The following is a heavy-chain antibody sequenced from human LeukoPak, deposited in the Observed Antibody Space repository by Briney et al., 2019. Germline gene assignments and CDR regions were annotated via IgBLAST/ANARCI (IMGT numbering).Heavy chain of an antibody. Sequence: GESLRLSCAASGFTVTNFGMHWVRQAPGKGLEWVAFLRFDGTTKYYAESVKGRFTISRDNSKNTLYLQMNSLRAEDTAVYYCARYTGYQLGYWGQGTLVTVSS. CDR1: GFTVTNFG. CDR3: ARYTGYQLGY. J-gene: IGHJ4*02. D-gene: IGHD2-2*01. CDR2: LRFDGTTK. V-gene: IGHV3-30*02.